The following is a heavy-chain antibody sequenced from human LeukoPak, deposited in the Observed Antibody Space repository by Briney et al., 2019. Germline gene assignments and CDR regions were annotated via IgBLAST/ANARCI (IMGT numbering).Heavy chain of an antibody. CDR1: GFSLNTLAVG. D-gene: IGHD3-10*01. J-gene: IGHJ4*02. CDR2: VFWDDDK. CDR3: AYLTSFNYYDSGSPSY. Sequence: SGPTLVKPTQTLTLTCTFSGFSLNTLAVGVGWVRQPPGKALEWLALVFWDDDKRYSPSLQSRLTITKDTSKNQVVLTMTNMDPVDTATYYCAYLTSFNYYDSGSPSYWSQGTLVTVSS. V-gene: IGHV2-5*02.